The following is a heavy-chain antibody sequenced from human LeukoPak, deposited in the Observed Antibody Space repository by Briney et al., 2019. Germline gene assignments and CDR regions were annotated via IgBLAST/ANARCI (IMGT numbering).Heavy chain of an antibody. D-gene: IGHD2-2*01. CDR1: GFTFSSYG. V-gene: IGHV3-30*02. J-gene: IGHJ4*02. CDR2: IRYDGSNK. CDR3: AYIVVVPAGLDY. Sequence: GGSLRLSCAASGFTFSSYGMHWVRQAPGKGLEWVAFIRYDGSNKYYADSVKGRFTISRDNSKNTLYLQMNSLRAEDTAVYYCAYIVVVPAGLDYWGQGTLVTVSS.